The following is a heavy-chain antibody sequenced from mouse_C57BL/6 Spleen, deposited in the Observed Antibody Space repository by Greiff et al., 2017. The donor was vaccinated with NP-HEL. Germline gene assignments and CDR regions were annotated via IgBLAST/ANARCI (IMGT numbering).Heavy chain of an antibody. J-gene: IGHJ4*01. D-gene: IGHD2-10*01. Sequence: QVQLQQSGAELVKPGASVKLSCKASGYTFTSYWMQWVKQRPGQGLEWIGEIDPSDSYTNYNQKFKGKATLTVDTSSSTAYMQLSSLTSEDSAVYYCARSYYGNDYYAMDYWGQGTSVTVSS. V-gene: IGHV1-50*01. CDR2: IDPSDSYT. CDR1: GYTFTSYW. CDR3: ARSYYGNDYYAMDY.